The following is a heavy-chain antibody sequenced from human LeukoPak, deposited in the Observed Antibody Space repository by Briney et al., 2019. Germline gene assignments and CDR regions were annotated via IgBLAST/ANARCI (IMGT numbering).Heavy chain of an antibody. J-gene: IGHJ6*03. V-gene: IGHV3-11*01. Sequence: PGGSLRLSCAASGFTFSDYYMSWIRQAPGKGLEWVSYISSSGSTIYYADSAKGRFTISRDNAKNSLYLQMNSLRAEDTAVYYCARDRNYYYYMDVWGKGTTVTISS. CDR1: GFTFSDYY. CDR2: ISSSGSTI. CDR3: ARDRNYYYYMDV.